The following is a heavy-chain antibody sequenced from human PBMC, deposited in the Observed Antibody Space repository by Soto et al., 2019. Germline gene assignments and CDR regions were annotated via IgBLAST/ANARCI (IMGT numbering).Heavy chain of an antibody. V-gene: IGHV1-18*01. CDR2: ISTYDDKT. D-gene: IGHD2-15*01. Sequence: QVQLVQSGAEVKTPGASVKVSCRASGYSFRTHGISWVRQAPGQGLEWMGWISTYDDKTNFPQKCQGRITMTTDTSTRTAYMELRSLRSDDTAVYFCARDLGYCNSSGCFRNWFDPWGQGTLVTVSS. J-gene: IGHJ5*02. CDR1: GYSFRTHG. CDR3: ARDLGYCNSSGCFRNWFDP.